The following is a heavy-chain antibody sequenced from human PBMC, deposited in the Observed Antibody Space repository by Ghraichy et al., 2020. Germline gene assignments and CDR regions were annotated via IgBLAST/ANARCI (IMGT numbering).Heavy chain of an antibody. CDR3: TRGNQGDFSNWFDP. CDR1: GFTFSESA. Sequence: GGSLRLSCAASGFTFSESAIHWVRQASGKGLEWVGRIRSTANNYGTAYAASVKDRFTISRDDSKSTAYLQMNSLKSEDTAIYYCTRGNQGDFSNWFDPWGQGTLVTVSS. CDR2: IRSTANNYGT. J-gene: IGHJ5*02. D-gene: IGHD1-14*01. V-gene: IGHV3-73*01.